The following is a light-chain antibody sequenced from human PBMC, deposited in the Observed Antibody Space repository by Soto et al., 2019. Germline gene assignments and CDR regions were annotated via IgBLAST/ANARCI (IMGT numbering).Light chain of an antibody. V-gene: IGLV2-14*01. CDR1: SSDVGSYNY. Sequence: QSALTQPASVSGSPGQSITISCTGTSSDVGSYNYVSWYQQHPGKAPKLMIYDVSNRPSGVSNRFSGSKSGNTASLTISGFQAEDEADYYCSSYTGSSILSVFGTETKVTVL. J-gene: IGLJ1*01. CDR3: SSYTGSSILSV. CDR2: DVS.